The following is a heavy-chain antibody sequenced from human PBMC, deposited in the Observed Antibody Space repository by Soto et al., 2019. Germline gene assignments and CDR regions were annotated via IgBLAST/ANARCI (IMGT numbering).Heavy chain of an antibody. CDR1: GGTFSSYT. D-gene: IGHD3-10*01. V-gene: IGHV1-69*02. CDR2: IIPILGIA. J-gene: IGHJ3*02. CDR3: ARPRARGDDAFDI. Sequence: QVQLVQSGAEVKKPGSSVKVSCKASGGTFSSYTISWVRQAPGQGLEWMGRIIPILGIANYAQKFQGRVTITADKSTSTAYMELSSLRSEDTVVYYCARPRARGDDAFDIWGQGTMVTVSS.